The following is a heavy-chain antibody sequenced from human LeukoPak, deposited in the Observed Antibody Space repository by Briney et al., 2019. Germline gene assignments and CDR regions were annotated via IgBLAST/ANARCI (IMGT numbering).Heavy chain of an antibody. CDR3: LVAAGTRDWFDP. CDR2: IYYSGST. Sequence: SETLSLTCTVSGGSISSSSYYWGWIRQPPGKGLEWIGSIYYSGSTYYNPSLKSRVTISVDTSKNQFSLKLSSVTAADTAVYYCLVAAGTRDWFDPWGQGPLVPVSS. CDR1: GGSISSSSYY. J-gene: IGHJ5*02. D-gene: IGHD6-13*01. V-gene: IGHV4-39*01.